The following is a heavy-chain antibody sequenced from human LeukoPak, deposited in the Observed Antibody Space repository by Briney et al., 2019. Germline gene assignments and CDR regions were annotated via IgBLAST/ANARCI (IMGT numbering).Heavy chain of an antibody. D-gene: IGHD3-16*01. CDR1: GFTFSSYW. Sequence: GGSLRLSCAASGFTFSSYWMSWVSQAPGKGLEGVANIKQDGSEKNYVDSVKGRFTISRDNAKNSLYLQMNSLRAEDTAVYYCARDRGAVGASDAFDIWGQGTMVTVSS. J-gene: IGHJ3*02. V-gene: IGHV3-7*01. CDR2: IKQDGSEK. CDR3: ARDRGAVGASDAFDI.